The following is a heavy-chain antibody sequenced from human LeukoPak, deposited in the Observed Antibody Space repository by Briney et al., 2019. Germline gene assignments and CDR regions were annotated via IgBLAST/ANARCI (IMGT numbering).Heavy chain of an antibody. J-gene: IGHJ3*02. V-gene: IGHV3-74*01. CDR1: GFTFSNFW. D-gene: IGHD4-23*01. Sequence: GGSLRLFCAASGFTFSNFWMHCVRQTPGKGLVWVSRINRDGSSTNYVDSVKGRFTISRDNAKNTLYLQMNSLRDEDTAVYYCAKDGPEGKRVFDIWGQGTMVTVSS. CDR3: AKDGPEGKRVFDI. CDR2: INRDGSST.